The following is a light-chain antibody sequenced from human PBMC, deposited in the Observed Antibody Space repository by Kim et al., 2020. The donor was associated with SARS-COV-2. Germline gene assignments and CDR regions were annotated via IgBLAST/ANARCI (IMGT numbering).Light chain of an antibody. CDR2: AAS. J-gene: IGKJ3*01. CDR3: QQSYITPFT. Sequence: DIQMTQSPSSLSASVGDRVTITCRTTQSISSHLNWYQQKPGRAPKLLISAASTLQGGVPSRFSGSGSETDFTLTISSLQPEELATYFCQQSYITPFTFGPGTKGGIK. V-gene: IGKV1-39*01. CDR1: QSISSH.